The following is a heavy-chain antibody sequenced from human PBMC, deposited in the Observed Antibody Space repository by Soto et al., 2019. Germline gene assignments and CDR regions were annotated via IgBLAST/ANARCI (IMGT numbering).Heavy chain of an antibody. Sequence: ASVKVSCKASGYTFSSYGINWVRQAPGQGLEWLGWISPYDGNTKYAQILQGRVSMTTDTSMKTAYMEVRSLRSDDTAVYYCARGGYYDSSGSRNYHYYGMNVWGQGTTVTVSS. CDR2: ISPYDGNT. D-gene: IGHD3-22*01. J-gene: IGHJ6*02. V-gene: IGHV1-18*01. CDR1: GYTFSSYG. CDR3: ARGGYYDSSGSRNYHYYGMNV.